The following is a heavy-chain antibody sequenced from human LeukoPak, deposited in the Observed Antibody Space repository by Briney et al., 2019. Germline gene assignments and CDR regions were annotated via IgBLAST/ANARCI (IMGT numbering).Heavy chain of an antibody. D-gene: IGHD2-15*01. CDR1: GFAFSSLA. CDR2: ISYDGNNQ. CDR3: ARVGSRYCSGANCYDGF. Sequence: SGTSLRLSCAVSGFAFSSLAMHWVRQAPGKGLEWVAFISYDGNNQYYADSVKGRFTISRDNSKNTLYLQMNNLRAEDTVIYYCARVGSRYCSGANCYDGFWGQGTLVSVSS. J-gene: IGHJ4*02. V-gene: IGHV3-30-3*01.